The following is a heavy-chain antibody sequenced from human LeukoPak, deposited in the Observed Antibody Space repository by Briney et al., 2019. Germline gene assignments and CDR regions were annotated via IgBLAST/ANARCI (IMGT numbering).Heavy chain of an antibody. J-gene: IGHJ4*02. D-gene: IGHD4-17*01. Sequence: GGSLRLSCAASGFTFSSYWMHWVRQAPGKGLEWVSTISGSGGSTSYADSVKGRFTISRDNSKNTLYLQMSSLRVEDTAVYYCAKALRDYAVDYWGQGTLVTVSS. V-gene: IGHV3-23*01. CDR1: GFTFSSYW. CDR3: AKALRDYAVDY. CDR2: ISGSGGST.